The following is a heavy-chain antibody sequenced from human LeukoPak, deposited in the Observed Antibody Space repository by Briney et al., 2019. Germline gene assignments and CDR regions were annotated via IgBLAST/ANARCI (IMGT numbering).Heavy chain of an antibody. D-gene: IGHD3-22*01. J-gene: IGHJ5*02. CDR1: GFTFSSYS. Sequence: GGSLRLSCAASGFTFSSYSMNWVRQAPGKGLEWVSCISSSSSYIYYADSVKGRFTISRDNAKNSLYLQMNSLRVEDTAVYYCARDLGQYYDTSDNWFDPWGQGTLVTVSS. CDR3: ARDLGQYYDTSDNWFDP. V-gene: IGHV3-21*01. CDR2: ISSSSSYI.